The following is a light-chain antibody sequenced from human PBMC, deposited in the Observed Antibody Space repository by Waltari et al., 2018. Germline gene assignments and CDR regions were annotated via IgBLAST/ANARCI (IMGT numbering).Light chain of an antibody. CDR3: QQFNDWPRT. V-gene: IGKV3-15*01. CDR2: AAS. CDR1: RSVGTN. Sequence: EVVMTQSPATLSVSPGESATLSCRGSRSVGTNVVWYQQRPGRPPRPLIYAASIRATDTPARFRGSGSGTEFSLTISSLQSEDFAVYYCQQFNDWPRTFGQGTRVEI. J-gene: IGKJ1*01.